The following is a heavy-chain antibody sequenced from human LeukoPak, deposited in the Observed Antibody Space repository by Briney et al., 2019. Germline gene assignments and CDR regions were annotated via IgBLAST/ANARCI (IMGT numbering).Heavy chain of an antibody. Sequence: ASVTVSCKASGYSFTDCYIHWVRQAPGQGLEYMGWINPNHGGIDFAQKFQGRVTMTRDTSINTAYMELNTLTSDDTAVYYCARAPLRQQLIGNWLDPWGQGTLVTVSS. J-gene: IGHJ5*02. V-gene: IGHV1-2*02. CDR1: GYSFTDCY. CDR3: ARAPLRQQLIGNWLDP. CDR2: INPNHGGI. D-gene: IGHD6-13*01.